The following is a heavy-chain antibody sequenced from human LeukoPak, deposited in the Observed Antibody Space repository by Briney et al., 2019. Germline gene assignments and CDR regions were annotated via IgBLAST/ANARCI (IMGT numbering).Heavy chain of an antibody. CDR1: GYTFTSYA. J-gene: IGHJ6*02. Sequence: ASVKVSCKASGYTFTSYAMHWVRQAPGQRLEWMGWSNAGNGNTKYSQEFQGRVTITRDTSISTAYMELSRLRSDDTAVYYCARYGLHYYYYGMDVWGQGTTVTVSS. V-gene: IGHV1-3*02. CDR3: ARYGLHYYYYGMDV. CDR2: SNAGNGNT. D-gene: IGHD3-10*01.